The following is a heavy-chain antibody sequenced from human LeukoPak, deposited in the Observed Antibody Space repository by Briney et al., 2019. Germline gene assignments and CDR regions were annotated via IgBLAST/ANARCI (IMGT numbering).Heavy chain of an antibody. J-gene: IGHJ4*02. Sequence: PAGSLRLSCAASRFTFSSYWMHWVRQAPGKGLVWVSRISSDGRTTTYADSVRGRFTISRDNAKNTLYLQMNTLRAEDTAVYYCTRDKFPWDYYFDYWGQGTLVTVSS. CDR2: ISSDGRTT. D-gene: IGHD1-26*01. CDR3: TRDKFPWDYYFDY. CDR1: RFTFSSYW. V-gene: IGHV3-74*01.